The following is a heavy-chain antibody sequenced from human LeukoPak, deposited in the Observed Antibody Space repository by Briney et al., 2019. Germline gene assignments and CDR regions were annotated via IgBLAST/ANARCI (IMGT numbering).Heavy chain of an antibody. Sequence: ASVKVSCKASGYTFTSYGISWVRQAPGQGLEWMGWISAYNGNTNYAQKLQGRVTMTTDTSTSTAYMELRSLRSDDTAVYYCARAPGPTLLLWQRLDPWGQGTLVTVSS. D-gene: IGHD3-10*01. V-gene: IGHV1-18*01. J-gene: IGHJ5*02. CDR2: ISAYNGNT. CDR3: ARAPGPTLLLWQRLDP. CDR1: GYTFTSYG.